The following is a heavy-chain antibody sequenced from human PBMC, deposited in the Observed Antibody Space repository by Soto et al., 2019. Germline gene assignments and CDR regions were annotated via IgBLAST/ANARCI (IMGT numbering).Heavy chain of an antibody. CDR3: AAGDYYDSSGYYPYGFKI. CDR1: GFTFSSSA. V-gene: IGHV1-58*01. D-gene: IGHD3-22*01. J-gene: IGHJ3*02. Sequence: GASVKVSCKASGFTFSSSALQWVRQARGQRLEWIGWIVVGSGNTHYAEEVQERVTITRDMSTSTAYMELTSLRSEDTAVYYCAAGDYYDSSGYYPYGFKIWGQGTLVTVSS. CDR2: IVVGSGNT.